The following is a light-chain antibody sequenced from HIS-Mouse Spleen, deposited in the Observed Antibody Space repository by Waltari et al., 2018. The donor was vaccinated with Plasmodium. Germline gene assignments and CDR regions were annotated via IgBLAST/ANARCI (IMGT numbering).Light chain of an antibody. CDR3: QQYDNRPLT. CDR2: DAS. V-gene: IGKV1-33*01. CDR1: QNISNN. J-gene: IGKJ4*01. Sequence: DNQMTKSPLSLSAAVGDGVTITCQASQNISNNLYWYQQKPGKAPKLLIYDASNLDTGVPSRFSGSGSGTDFTFTISSLQSEDIATYYCQQYDNRPLTFGGGTKVEIK.